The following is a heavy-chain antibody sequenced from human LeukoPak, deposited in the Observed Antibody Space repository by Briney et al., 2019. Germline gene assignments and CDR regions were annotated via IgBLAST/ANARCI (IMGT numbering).Heavy chain of an antibody. Sequence: TGGSLRLSCAASGFTFSSYSMNWVRQAPGKGLEWVSSNSSSSSYIYYADSVKGRFTISRDNAKNSLYLQMNSLRAEDTAVYYCARGGGSYLFDYWGQGTLVTVSS. CDR3: ARGGGSYLFDY. V-gene: IGHV3-21*01. CDR2: NSSSSSYI. J-gene: IGHJ4*02. CDR1: GFTFSSYS. D-gene: IGHD1-26*01.